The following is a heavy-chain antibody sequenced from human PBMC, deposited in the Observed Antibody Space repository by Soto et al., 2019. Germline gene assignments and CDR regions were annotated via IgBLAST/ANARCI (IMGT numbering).Heavy chain of an antibody. CDR2: IYYSGST. J-gene: IGHJ6*02. Sequence: SETLSLTCTVSGGSVSSGSYYWSWIRQPPGKGLEWIGYIYYSGSTNYDPSLKSRVTISADKSISTAYLQWSSLKASDTAMYYCARRPLVLELELLRGMDVWGQGTTVTVSS. CDR1: GGSVSSGSYY. CDR3: ARRPLVLELELLRGMDV. V-gene: IGHV4-61*01. D-gene: IGHD1-7*01.